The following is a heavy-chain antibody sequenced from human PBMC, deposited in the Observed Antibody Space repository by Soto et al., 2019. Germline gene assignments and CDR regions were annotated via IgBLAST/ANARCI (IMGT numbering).Heavy chain of an antibody. Sequence: PSETLSLTCTVSGGSIGSRDYYWSWVRQSPGRGLEWIGYIYYTGSAYYNPSLRGRVTISIDTSKNQFSLRLRSVTAADTAVYYCARDPMPDYFYYGMDVWGQGTTVT. CDR3: ARDPMPDYFYYGMDV. V-gene: IGHV4-30-4*01. J-gene: IGHJ6*02. CDR2: IYYTGSA. CDR1: GGSIGSRDYY. D-gene: IGHD2-2*01.